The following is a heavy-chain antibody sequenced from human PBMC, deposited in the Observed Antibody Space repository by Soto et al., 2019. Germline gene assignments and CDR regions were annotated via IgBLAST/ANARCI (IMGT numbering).Heavy chain of an antibody. CDR2: IYYDGNT. D-gene: IGHD1-1*01. CDR1: GRSISDSYYY. V-gene: IGHV4-39*01. Sequence: QLQLQESVPGLVKPSETLSLNCTVSGRSISDSYYYWGWIRQPPGKGLEWIGNIYYDGNTYYNPSLKSRVTISPDKSKNRFSLKMTSVTAADTAVYYCASFVSRNNWSFDLWGPGTLVAFSS. CDR3: ASFVSRNNWSFDL. J-gene: IGHJ2*01.